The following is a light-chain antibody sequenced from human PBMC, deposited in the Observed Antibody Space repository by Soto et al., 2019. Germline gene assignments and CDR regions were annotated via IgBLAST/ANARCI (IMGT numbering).Light chain of an antibody. V-gene: IGLV1-47*02. CDR3: APWDDNLSTYV. CDR2: SNN. J-gene: IGLJ1*01. Sequence: QSVLTQPPSASGTPGQRVSISCSGYSSSIGTNFVYWYQQLPGTAPKVLIHSNNQRPSGVPDRFSGSKSGTSASPAISGLRSEDEADYYCAPWDDNLSTYVFGSGTKVTAL. CDR1: SSSIGTNF.